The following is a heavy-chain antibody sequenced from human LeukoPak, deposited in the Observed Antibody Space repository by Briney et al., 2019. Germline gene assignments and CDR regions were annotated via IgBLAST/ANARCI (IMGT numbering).Heavy chain of an antibody. CDR3: ARHSGEMATIAYYYMDV. Sequence: SETLSLTCTVSGGSISSYYWSWMRQPPGKGLEWIGYIYTSGSTNYNPSLKSRVTISVDTSKNQFSLKLSSVTAADTAVYYCARHSGEMATIAYYYMDVWGKGTTVTVSS. D-gene: IGHD5-24*01. V-gene: IGHV4-4*09. J-gene: IGHJ6*03. CDR1: GGSISSYY. CDR2: IYTSGST.